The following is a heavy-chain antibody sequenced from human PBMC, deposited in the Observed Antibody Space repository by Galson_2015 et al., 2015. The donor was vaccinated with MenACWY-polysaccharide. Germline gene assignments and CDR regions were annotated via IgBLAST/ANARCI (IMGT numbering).Heavy chain of an antibody. CDR3: ARVFLSQSYPFDY. CDR1: WGSLRSQNL. CDR2: IFYSGST. J-gene: IGHJ4*02. Sequence: SETPAPHRAVSWGSLRSQNLGGLGPQPPGEGVGGVWEIFYSGSTNYNPSLKSRVTISVDKSKNQFSLKLSSVTAADAAVYYCARVFLSQSYPFDYWGQGTLVTVSS. D-gene: IGHD1-26*01. V-gene: IGHV4-4*02.